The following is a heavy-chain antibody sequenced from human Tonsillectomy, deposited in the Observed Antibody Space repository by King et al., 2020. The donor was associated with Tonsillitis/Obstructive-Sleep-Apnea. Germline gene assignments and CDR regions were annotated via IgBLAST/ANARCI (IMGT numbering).Heavy chain of an antibody. V-gene: IGHV3-20*04. D-gene: IGHD3-10*01. CDR1: GFTFDDYG. J-gene: IGHJ6*03. CDR3: AADKGRGNYYYMDV. CDR2: INWNGGST. Sequence: VQLVESGGGVVRPGGSLRLSCAASGFTFDDYGMSWVRQAPGKGLEWVSGINWNGGSTGDADSLKGRFTISRDNAKNSLYLQMNSLRAEDTALYYCAADKGRGNYYYMDVWGTGTTVTVSS.